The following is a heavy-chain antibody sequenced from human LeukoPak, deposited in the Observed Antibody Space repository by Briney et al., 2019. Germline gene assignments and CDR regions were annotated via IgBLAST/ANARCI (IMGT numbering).Heavy chain of an antibody. V-gene: IGHV3-23*01. CDR3: ARVRASVIVIPAATVKVGYYYRMDV. D-gene: IGHD2-2*01. J-gene: IGHJ6*02. CDR2: IYENGGTT. CDR1: GFTFRSHA. Sequence: GGSLRLSCVGSGFTFRSHAMSWVRQAPEKGLEFVSGIYENGGTTYYADSVKGRFSISRDNSKNTLYLQMDSLRGEDTAVYYCARVRASVIVIPAATVKVGYYYRMDVWGQGTMVTVSS.